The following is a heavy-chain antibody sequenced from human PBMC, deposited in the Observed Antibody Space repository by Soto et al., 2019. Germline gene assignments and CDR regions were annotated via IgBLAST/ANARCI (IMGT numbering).Heavy chain of an antibody. CDR2: MNPNSGNT. V-gene: IGHV1-8*01. Sequence: QVQLVQSGAEVKKPGASVKVSCKASGYTFTSYDINWVRQATGQGLEWMGWMNPNSGNTGYAQKSXVXVXXNSNTPIRTAYMDLSSRRYDDPDAHYSASGYGLRPWGQGTLVTVS. CDR1: GYTFTSYD. D-gene: IGHD5-12*01. CDR3: ASGYGLRP. J-gene: IGHJ5*02.